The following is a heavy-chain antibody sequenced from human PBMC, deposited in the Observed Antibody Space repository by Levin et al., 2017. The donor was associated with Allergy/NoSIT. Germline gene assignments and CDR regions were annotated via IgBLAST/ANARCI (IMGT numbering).Heavy chain of an antibody. J-gene: IGHJ5*02. CDR1: GASFNNDC. CDR2: FCIRETP. V-gene: IGHV4-4*07. Sequence: PSQTLSLTCIVSGASFNNDCWSWIRQPAGKGLEFIGRFCIRETPYYNPSLKGRVTLSADTSNNHFSLTLMSLTAADTALYFCAREKIGWFDPWGQGTQVTVSS. CDR3: AREKIGWFDP.